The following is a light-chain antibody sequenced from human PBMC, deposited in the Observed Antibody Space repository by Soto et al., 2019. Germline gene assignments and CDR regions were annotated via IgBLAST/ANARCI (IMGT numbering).Light chain of an antibody. J-gene: IGKJ4*01. Sequence: DIQMTQSTSSVSASVGDRVTITCRASQAISSWLAWYQQKPGRAPKLLIYSASSLQNGAPSRFTGSGSGTDFTLTITSLQPDDTAIYYCQQARSFPLTFGGGTKVDNK. CDR2: SAS. CDR3: QQARSFPLT. V-gene: IGKV1-12*01. CDR1: QAISSW.